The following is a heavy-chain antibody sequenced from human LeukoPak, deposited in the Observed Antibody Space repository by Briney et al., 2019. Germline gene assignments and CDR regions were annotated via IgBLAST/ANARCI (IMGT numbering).Heavy chain of an antibody. Sequence: ASVKVSCRASGYTITRWFMHWVRQAPGQGLEWMGWINPSGGSTSYAQKFQGRVTMTRDTSTSTVYMELSSLRSEDTAVYYCARVYTRITMIEGFDYWGQGTLVTVSS. CDR3: ARVYTRITMIEGFDY. D-gene: IGHD3-22*01. CDR2: INPSGGST. CDR1: GYTITRWF. V-gene: IGHV1-46*01. J-gene: IGHJ4*02.